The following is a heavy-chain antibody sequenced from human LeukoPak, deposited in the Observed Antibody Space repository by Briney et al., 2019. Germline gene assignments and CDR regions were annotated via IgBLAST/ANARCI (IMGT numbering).Heavy chain of an antibody. CDR1: GYTFTSYG. CDR3: ARDFGYYYGSGKDY. Sequence: ASVKVSCKASGYTFTSYGISWVRQAPGQGLEWMGWISAYNGNTNYAQKLQGRVTMTTDTSTSTAYTELRSLRSDDTAVYYCARDFGYYYGSGKDYWGQGTLVTVSS. CDR2: ISAYNGNT. D-gene: IGHD3-10*01. J-gene: IGHJ4*02. V-gene: IGHV1-18*04.